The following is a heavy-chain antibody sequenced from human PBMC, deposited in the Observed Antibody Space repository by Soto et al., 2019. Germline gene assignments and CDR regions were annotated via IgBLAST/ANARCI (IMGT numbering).Heavy chain of an antibody. CDR3: ARELPWQQLVRGYYYYGMDV. D-gene: IGHD6-13*01. CDR1: GFTFSSYS. CDR2: ISSSSSTI. V-gene: IGHV3-48*01. J-gene: IGHJ6*02. Sequence: EVRLVESGGGLVQPGGSLRLSCAASGFTFSSYSMNWVRQAPGKGLEWVSYISSSSSTIYYADSVKGRFTISRDNAKNSLYLQMNSLRAEDTAVYYCARELPWQQLVRGYYYYGMDVWGQGTTVTVSS.